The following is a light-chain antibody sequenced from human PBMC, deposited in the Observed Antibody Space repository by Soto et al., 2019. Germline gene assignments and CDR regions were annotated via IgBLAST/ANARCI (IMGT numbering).Light chain of an antibody. CDR2: SNN. CDR3: AAWEDSLHGAV. V-gene: IGLV1-44*01. Sequence: QSVLTQPPSASGTPGQRVTISCSGSSSNIGSNTVNWYQQLPGTAPKLLIYSNNQRPSGVPDRFSGSKSGTSASLAISGLQSEDEADYYCAAWEDSLHGAVFGGGTQLTVL. CDR1: SSNIGSNT. J-gene: IGLJ7*01.